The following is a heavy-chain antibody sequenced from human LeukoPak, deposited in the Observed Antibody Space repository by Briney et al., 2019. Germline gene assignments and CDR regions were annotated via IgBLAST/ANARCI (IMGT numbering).Heavy chain of an antibody. CDR1: GGSITSYQ. CDR2: IYFSGST. CDR3: ARGDSQYYDSSGYSLIHAFDI. D-gene: IGHD3-22*01. Sequence: SETLSLTCTVSGGSITSYQWSWIRQPPGKGLEWIGFIYFSGSTNYNPSLKSRVTISVDTSKNQFSLKLSSVTAADTAVYYCARGDSQYYDSSGYSLIHAFDIWGQGTMVTVSS. J-gene: IGHJ3*02. V-gene: IGHV4-59*01.